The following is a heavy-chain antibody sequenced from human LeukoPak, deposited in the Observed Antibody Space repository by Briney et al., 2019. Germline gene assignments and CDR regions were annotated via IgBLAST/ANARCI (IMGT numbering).Heavy chain of an antibody. D-gene: IGHD6-13*01. CDR2: IYYSGST. CDR1: GGSISSYY. Sequence: SETLSLTCTVSGGSISSYYWSWIRQPPGKGLEWIGYIYYSGSTNYNPFPKSRVTISVDTSKNQFSLKLSSVTAADTAVYYCARGDSRKNAFDIRGQGTMVTVSS. J-gene: IGHJ3*02. CDR3: ARGDSRKNAFDI. V-gene: IGHV4-59*01.